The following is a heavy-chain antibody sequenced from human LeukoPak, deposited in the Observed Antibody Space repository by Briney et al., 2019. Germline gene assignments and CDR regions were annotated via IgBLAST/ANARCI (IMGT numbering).Heavy chain of an antibody. Sequence: GASVTVSFKASGYSFTSYGISWVRQAPGQGLEWMGWISAYNSNTNYAQNLQGRVTMTTDTSTSTVYLDLRSLRSDDTAVYYCARAAGGGYFDFWGQGTLVTVSS. V-gene: IGHV1-18*01. CDR2: ISAYNSNT. D-gene: IGHD6-13*01. CDR1: GYSFTSYG. CDR3: ARAAGGGYFDF. J-gene: IGHJ4*02.